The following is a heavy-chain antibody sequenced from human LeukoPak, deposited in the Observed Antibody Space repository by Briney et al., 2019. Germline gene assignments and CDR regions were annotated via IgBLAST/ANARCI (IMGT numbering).Heavy chain of an antibody. CDR1: GFNVTTTP. CDR2: IYSGGGT. V-gene: IGHV3-53*01. Sequence: GGSLRLSCTVSGFNVTTTPMTCVRQAPGQGLEWVSSIYSGGGTYYAEFVKGRFTISRDRSKNALYLQMNSLRVEDTAMFYCARLVYKWGQGTLVTVSS. J-gene: IGHJ4*02. D-gene: IGHD6-6*01. CDR3: ARLVYK.